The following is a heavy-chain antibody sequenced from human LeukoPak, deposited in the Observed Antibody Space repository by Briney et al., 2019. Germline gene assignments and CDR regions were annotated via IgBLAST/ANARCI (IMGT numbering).Heavy chain of an antibody. D-gene: IGHD3-22*01. CDR2: INPNSGGT. Sequence: GASVKVSCKASGYTFTSYYMHWVRQAPGQGLEWMGWINPNSGGTNYAQKFQGRVTMTRDTSISTAYMELSRLRSDDTAVYYCARDLLGYYDSSGYNDAFDIWGQGTMVTVSS. CDR1: GYTFTSYY. CDR3: ARDLLGYYDSSGYNDAFDI. V-gene: IGHV1-2*02. J-gene: IGHJ3*02.